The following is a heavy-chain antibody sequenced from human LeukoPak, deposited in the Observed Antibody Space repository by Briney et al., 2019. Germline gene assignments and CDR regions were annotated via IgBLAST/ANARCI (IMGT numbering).Heavy chain of an antibody. CDR2: ISAYNGNT. D-gene: IGHD1-7*01. Sequence: ASVKVSCKASGYTFTSYGISWVRQAPGQGLEWMGWISAYNGNTNYAQKLQGRVTMTTDTSTSTAYMELRSLRSDDTAVYYCARAQATGTTDAYQLPFDYWGQGTLVTVSS. V-gene: IGHV1-18*01. CDR1: GYTFTSYG. J-gene: IGHJ4*02. CDR3: ARAQATGTTDAYQLPFDY.